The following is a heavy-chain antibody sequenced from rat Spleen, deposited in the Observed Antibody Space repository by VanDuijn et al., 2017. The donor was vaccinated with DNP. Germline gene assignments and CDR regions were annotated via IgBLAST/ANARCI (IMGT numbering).Heavy chain of an antibody. Sequence: EVQLVESGGGLVQPGRYLKLSCAASGFTFNNYYMAWVRQAPTKGLEWVAYISTGGGSTYYRDSVKGRFTISRDNAKSTLYLQMDSLRSEDTATYYCTTDRDGSYGVAYWGQGTLVTVSS. CDR2: ISTGGGST. V-gene: IGHV5-27*01. CDR1: GFTFNNYY. D-gene: IGHD1-3*01. CDR3: TTDRDGSYGVAY. J-gene: IGHJ3*01.